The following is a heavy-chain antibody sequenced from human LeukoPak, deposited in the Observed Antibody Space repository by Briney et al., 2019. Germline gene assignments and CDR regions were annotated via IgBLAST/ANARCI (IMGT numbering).Heavy chain of an antibody. Sequence: GGSLRLSCATSGFTFSTFWMHWVRQAPGKGLVWVSRINHDGSSTNYADSVKGRFTISRDNSKNTLYLQMKSLRAEDTAVYYCAKVAWDPRRNAFDIWGQGTMVTVSS. J-gene: IGHJ3*02. D-gene: IGHD1-26*01. CDR3: AKVAWDPRRNAFDI. CDR1: GFTFSTFW. V-gene: IGHV3-74*01. CDR2: INHDGSST.